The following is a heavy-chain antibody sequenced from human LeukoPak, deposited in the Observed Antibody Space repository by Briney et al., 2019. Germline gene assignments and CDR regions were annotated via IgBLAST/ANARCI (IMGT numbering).Heavy chain of an antibody. V-gene: IGHV3-49*04. J-gene: IGHJ4*02. CDR3: TAERQIHSSGYYYVGLFDY. CDR2: IRRKAYGDTT. CDR1: GFTFGDYA. D-gene: IGHD3-22*01. Sequence: GGSLRLSCTASGFTFGDYAMSWVRQAPGKGLEWVGFIRRKAYGDTTEYAASGKGRFTISRNDSNSSAYLQMNSLQTEDTAVYYCTAERQIHSSGYYYVGLFDYWGQGTLVTVSS.